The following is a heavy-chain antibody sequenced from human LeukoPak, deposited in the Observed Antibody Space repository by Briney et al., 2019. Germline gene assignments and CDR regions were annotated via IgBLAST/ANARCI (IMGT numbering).Heavy chain of an antibody. CDR3: ARWEDGGY. CDR1: GGSISSSSYY. Sequence: PSETLSLTCTVSGGSISSSSYYWGWIRQPPGKGLEWIGSIYYSGSTYYNPSLKSRVTISVDTSKNQFSLKLSSVTAAHTAVYYCARWEDGGYWGQGTLVTVSS. V-gene: IGHV4-39*01. J-gene: IGHJ4*02. CDR2: IYYSGST. D-gene: IGHD1-26*01.